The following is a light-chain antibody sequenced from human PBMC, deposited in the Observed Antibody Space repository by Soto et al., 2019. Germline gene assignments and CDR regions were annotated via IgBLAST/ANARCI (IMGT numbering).Light chain of an antibody. CDR3: SSYSSTSTPVV. CDR2: EVS. CDR1: SSDIGGYSY. J-gene: IGLJ2*01. V-gene: IGLV2-14*01. Sequence: QSALTQPASVSGSPGQSITISCTGTSSDIGGYSYVSWYQQHPDKAPKLIIYEVSNRPSGVSNRFSGSKSGDTASLTISGLQAEDEADYSCSSYSSTSTPVVFGGGTQLTV.